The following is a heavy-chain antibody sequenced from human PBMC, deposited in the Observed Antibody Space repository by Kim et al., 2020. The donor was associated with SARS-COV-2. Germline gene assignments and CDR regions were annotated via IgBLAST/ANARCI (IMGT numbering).Heavy chain of an antibody. CDR3: TRGRAGVVPSPILGLGPYFDYFALDV. V-gene: IGHV4-34*01. D-gene: IGHD3-3*01. CDR1: GGSFSDYK. J-gene: IGHJ6*02. CDR2: INHSGGT. Sequence: SETLSLTCAVYGGSFSDYKWGWIRQPPGKGLEWIGEINHSGGTRHSPSLKSRITISVDTTKSQFSLRLRSMTAADTAVYYCTRGRAGVVPSPILGLGPYFDYFALDVWGQGTAVAVSS.